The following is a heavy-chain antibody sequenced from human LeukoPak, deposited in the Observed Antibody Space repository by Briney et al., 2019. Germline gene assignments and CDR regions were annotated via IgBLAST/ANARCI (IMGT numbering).Heavy chain of an antibody. CDR1: GGTFSSYG. Sequence: SVKVSCKASGGTFSSYGISWVRQAPGQGLEWMGGIIPIFGTANYAQKFQGRVTITTDESTSTAYMELSSLRSEDTAVYYCARPAYCGGDCLPYYFDYWGQGTLVTVSS. CDR3: ARPAYCGGDCLPYYFDY. D-gene: IGHD2-21*02. CDR2: IIPIFGTA. J-gene: IGHJ4*02. V-gene: IGHV1-69*05.